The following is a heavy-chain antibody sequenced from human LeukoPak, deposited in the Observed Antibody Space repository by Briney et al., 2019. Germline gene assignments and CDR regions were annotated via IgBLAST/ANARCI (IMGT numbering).Heavy chain of an antibody. V-gene: IGHV3-23*01. CDR2: LIGSGGST. D-gene: IGHD5-12*01. CDR3: AKGAYDYIEIAYFDS. J-gene: IGHJ4*02. Sequence: GGSLRLSCAASGFTSTDYAMNWVRQAPGKGLEWVSVLIGSGGSTDYADSVKGRFTISRDNSKNTVFLQMNSLRVEDTAIYYCAKGAYDYIEIAYFDSWGQGTLVTVSS. CDR1: GFTSTDYA.